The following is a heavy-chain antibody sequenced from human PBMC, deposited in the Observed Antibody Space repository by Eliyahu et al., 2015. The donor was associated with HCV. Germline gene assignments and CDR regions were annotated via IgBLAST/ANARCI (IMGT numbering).Heavy chain of an antibody. Sequence: QVQLVESGGGVVQPGGSLRLSCXAXGFTFSSYGMHWVRQAPGKGLEWVAFIRYDGSNKYYADSVKGRFTISRDNAKNTLYLQMNSLRAEDTAVYYCAKADTAMVDYWGQGTLVTVSS. V-gene: IGHV3-30*02. D-gene: IGHD5-18*01. J-gene: IGHJ4*02. CDR1: GFTFSSYG. CDR3: AKADTAMVDY. CDR2: IRYDGSNK.